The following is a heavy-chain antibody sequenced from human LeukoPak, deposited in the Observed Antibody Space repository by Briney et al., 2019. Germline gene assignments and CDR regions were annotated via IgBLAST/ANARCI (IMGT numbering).Heavy chain of an antibody. D-gene: IGHD4-17*01. CDR2: ISSSSTYI. J-gene: IGHJ5*02. CDR1: GFTFSDYS. CDR3: ARASKTTVTTLRWFDP. Sequence: GGSLRLSCAASGFTFSDYSMNWVRQAPGKGLEWVSCISSSSTYIYYADSVKGRFTISRDNAKNSLYLQMNGLGAEDTAVYYCARASKTTVTTLRWFDPWGQGTLVTVSS. V-gene: IGHV3-21*01.